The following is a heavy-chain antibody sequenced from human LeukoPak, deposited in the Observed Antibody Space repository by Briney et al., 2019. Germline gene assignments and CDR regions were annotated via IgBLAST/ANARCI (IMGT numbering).Heavy chain of an antibody. Sequence: PGGSLRLSCAASGFTFSSYGMHWVRQAPGKGLEWVAVISYDGSNKYYADSVKGRFTISRDNSKNTLYLQMNSLRAEDTAVYYCAKDFYGDPDTYYYGMDVWGQGTTVTVSS. CDR1: GFTFSSYG. J-gene: IGHJ6*02. CDR2: ISYDGSNK. D-gene: IGHD4-17*01. CDR3: AKDFYGDPDTYYYGMDV. V-gene: IGHV3-30*18.